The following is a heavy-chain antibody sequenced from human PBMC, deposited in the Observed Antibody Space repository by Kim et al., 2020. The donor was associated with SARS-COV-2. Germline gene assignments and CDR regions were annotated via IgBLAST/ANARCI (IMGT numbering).Heavy chain of an antibody. CDR3: ARLRFFDY. CDR2: INHSGST. Sequence: SETLSLTCAVYGGSFSGYYWSWIRQPPGKGLEWIGEINHSGSTNYNPSLKSRVTISVDTSKNQFSLKLSSVTAADTAVYYCARLRFFDYWGQGTLVTVSS. CDR1: GGSFSGYY. V-gene: IGHV4-34*01. D-gene: IGHD4-17*01. J-gene: IGHJ4*02.